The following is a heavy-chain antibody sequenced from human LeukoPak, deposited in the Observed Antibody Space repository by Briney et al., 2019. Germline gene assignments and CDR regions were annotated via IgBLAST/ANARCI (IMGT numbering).Heavy chain of an antibody. D-gene: IGHD3-22*01. Sequence: PGGSLRLSCPASGLTFDDYGMSWVRQAPGKGLEWVSGINWNGGSTGYADSVKGRFTISRDNAKNSLYLQMNSLRAEDTVLYYCARDFDDSSGYYYRRAFDIWGQGTMVTVSS. CDR3: ARDFDDSSGYYYRRAFDI. V-gene: IGHV3-20*04. CDR1: GLTFDDYG. CDR2: INWNGGST. J-gene: IGHJ3*02.